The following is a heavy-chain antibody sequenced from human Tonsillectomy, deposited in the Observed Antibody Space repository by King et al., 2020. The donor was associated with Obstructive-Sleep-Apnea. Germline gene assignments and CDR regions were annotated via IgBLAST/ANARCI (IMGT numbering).Heavy chain of an antibody. CDR1: GFTFGDYA. Sequence: EVQLVESGGGLVQPGRSLRLSCTASGFTFGDYAMTWFCQASGKGLEWVGFIRSSAYGGTIEYAASVKGRFTISRDDSKSVASLQMNSLKTEDTAVYYCTGYDFWSGIDYWGQGTLVTVSS. J-gene: IGHJ4*02. CDR3: TGYDFWSGIDY. V-gene: IGHV3-49*03. CDR2: IRSSAYGGTI. D-gene: IGHD3-3*01.